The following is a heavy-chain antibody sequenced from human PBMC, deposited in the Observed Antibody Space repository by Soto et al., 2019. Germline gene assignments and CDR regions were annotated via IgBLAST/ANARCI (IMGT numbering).Heavy chain of an antibody. J-gene: IGHJ4*02. CDR2: ISAYNGNT. CDR3: ARTYYDILTGYYPDY. Sequence: ASVKVSCKASGYTFTSYGISWVRQAPGQGLEWMGWISAYNGNTNYAQKLQGRVTMTTDTSTSTAYMELRSLRSDDTAVYYCARTYYDILTGYYPDYWGQGTLVTVSS. V-gene: IGHV1-18*01. CDR1: GYTFTSYG. D-gene: IGHD3-9*01.